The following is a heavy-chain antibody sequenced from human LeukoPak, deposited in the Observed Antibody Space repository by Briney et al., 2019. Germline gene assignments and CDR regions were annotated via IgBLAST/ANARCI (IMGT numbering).Heavy chain of an antibody. J-gene: IGHJ3*02. V-gene: IGHV1-18*01. D-gene: IGHD3-10*01. CDR2: ISAYNGNT. Sequence: ASVKVSCKASGYTFITYGISWVRQAPGQGPEWMGWISAYNGNTNYAQKFQGRVTMTTDTSTSTAYMELRSLRSDDTAVYYCARGYSRFGESTDAFDIWGQGTMVTVSS. CDR1: GYTFITYG. CDR3: ARGYSRFGESTDAFDI.